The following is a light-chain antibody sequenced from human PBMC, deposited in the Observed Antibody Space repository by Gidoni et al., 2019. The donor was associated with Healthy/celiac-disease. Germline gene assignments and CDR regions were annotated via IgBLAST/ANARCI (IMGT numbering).Light chain of an antibody. Sequence: DIQMTQSPSSLSASVGDRVTITCRASQSISSYLNWYQQKPGKAPKLLISAASSLQSGVPSRFSGSGSGTDFPLTISSLQPEDFATYYCQQSYSTPWTFGQGTKVEIK. CDR3: QQSYSTPWT. CDR2: AAS. J-gene: IGKJ1*01. V-gene: IGKV1-39*01. CDR1: QSISSY.